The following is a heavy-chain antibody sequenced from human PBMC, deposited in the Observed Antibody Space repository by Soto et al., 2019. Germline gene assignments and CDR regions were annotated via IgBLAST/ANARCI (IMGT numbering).Heavy chain of an antibody. D-gene: IGHD6-13*01. J-gene: IGHJ5*02. V-gene: IGHV4-30-4*01. CDR2: IYYSGST. CDR3: ASERPDGSRLVP. Sequence: SETLSLTCTVSGGSISSGDYYWSWIRQPPGKGLEWIGYIYYSGSTYYNPSLKSRVTISVDTSKNQFSLKLSSVTAADTAVYYCASERPDGSRLVPWGQGTLVTVCS. CDR1: GGSISSGDYY.